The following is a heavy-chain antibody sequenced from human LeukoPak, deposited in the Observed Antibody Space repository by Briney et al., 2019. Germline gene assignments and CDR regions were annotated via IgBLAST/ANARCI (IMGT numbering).Heavy chain of an antibody. J-gene: IGHJ3*02. V-gene: IGHV1-2*02. CDR1: GYTFTDYY. CDR2: INPNSGGT. CDR3: ARESSGYSYDYDAFDI. D-gene: IGHD5-18*01. Sequence: ASVKVSCKASGYTFTDYYMHWVRQAPGQGLEWMGCINPNSGGTNYAQKFQGRVTMTTDTSTSTAYMELRSLRSDDTAVYYCARESSGYSYDYDAFDIWGQGTMVTVSS.